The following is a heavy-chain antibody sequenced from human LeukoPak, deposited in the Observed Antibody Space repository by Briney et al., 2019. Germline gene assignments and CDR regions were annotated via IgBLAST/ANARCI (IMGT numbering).Heavy chain of an antibody. J-gene: IGHJ6*02. D-gene: IGHD3-22*01. CDR2: IYYSGST. V-gene: IGHV4-31*02. Sequence: LRLSCAASGFTFSDHYMDWVRQHPGKGLEWIGYIYYSGSTYYNPSLKSRVTISVDTSKNQFSLKLSSVTAADTAVYYCARDRPYYDSSGYGMDVWGQGTTVTVSS. CDR3: ARDRPYYDSSGYGMDV. CDR1: GFTFSDHY.